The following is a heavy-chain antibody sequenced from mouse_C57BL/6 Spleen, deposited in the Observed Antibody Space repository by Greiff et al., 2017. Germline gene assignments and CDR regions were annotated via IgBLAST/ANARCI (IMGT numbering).Heavy chain of an antibody. V-gene: IGHV10-1*01. CDR2: IRSKSNNYAT. J-gene: IGHJ3*01. CDR1: GFSFNTYA. CDR3: VRGGVITTVVDSFAY. Sequence: EVKLVESGGGLVQPKGSLKLSCAASGFSFNTYAMNWVRQAPGKGLEWVARIRSKSNNYATYYADSVKDRFTISRDDSESMLYLQMNNLKTEDTAMYYCVRGGVITTVVDSFAYWGQGTLVTVSA. D-gene: IGHD1-1*01.